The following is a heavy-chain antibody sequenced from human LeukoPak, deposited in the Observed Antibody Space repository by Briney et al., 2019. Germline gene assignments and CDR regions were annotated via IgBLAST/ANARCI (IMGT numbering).Heavy chain of an antibody. CDR3: AKRGYSYGYLDY. J-gene: IGHJ4*02. Sequence: SGTLPLTCTVPGGSISSYYWSWIRQPPGKGLEWIGYIYYSGSTNYNPSLKSRVTISVDTSKNQFSLKLSSVTAADTAVYYCAKRGYSYGYLDYWGQGTLVTVSS. CDR2: IYYSGST. D-gene: IGHD5-18*01. CDR1: GGSISSYY. V-gene: IGHV4-59*01.